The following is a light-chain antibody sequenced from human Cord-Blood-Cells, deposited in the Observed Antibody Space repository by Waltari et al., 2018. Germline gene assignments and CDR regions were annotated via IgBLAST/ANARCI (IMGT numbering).Light chain of an antibody. J-gene: IGKJ2*01. V-gene: IGKV3-15*01. Sequence: EIVMTQSPATLSVSPGERATLSCRASQSVSSNLAWYQQKPSQAPRLLIYGASTSATGIPARFSGSGSGTEFTLTISSLQSEDFAVYYCQQYNNWYTFGQGTKLEIK. CDR3: QQYNNWYT. CDR2: GAS. CDR1: QSVSSN.